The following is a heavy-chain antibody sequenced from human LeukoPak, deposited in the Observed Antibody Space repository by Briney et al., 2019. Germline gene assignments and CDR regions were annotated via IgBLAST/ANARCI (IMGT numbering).Heavy chain of an antibody. D-gene: IGHD1-1*01. CDR2: IYYSGNT. CDR1: GGSISSSSYY. V-gene: IGHV4-39*07. J-gene: IGHJ3*01. Sequence: SETLSLTCTVSGGSISSSSYYWDWIRQPPGKGLEWIGRIYYSGNTYYKPSLKSRVTISVDTSKNQFSLELTSVTAADTAVYYCARTQLVTWAFEVWGQGTMVIVSS. CDR3: ARTQLVTWAFEV.